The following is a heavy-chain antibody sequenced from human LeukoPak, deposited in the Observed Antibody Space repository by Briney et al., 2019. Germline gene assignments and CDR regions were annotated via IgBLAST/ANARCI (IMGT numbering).Heavy chain of an antibody. J-gene: IGHJ4*02. D-gene: IGHD1-26*01. CDR3: ARAFGTYQYYFDY. Sequence: PSETLSLTCAVSGGSISTSGNYWGWIRRPPGKGLEWIGSIYYTGNDYYNPSLKSRVTISMDTSKNQFSLKLTSVTAADTAVYYCARAFGTYQYYFDYWGQGTLVTVSS. CDR2: IYYTGND. CDR1: GGSISTSGNY. V-gene: IGHV4-39*07.